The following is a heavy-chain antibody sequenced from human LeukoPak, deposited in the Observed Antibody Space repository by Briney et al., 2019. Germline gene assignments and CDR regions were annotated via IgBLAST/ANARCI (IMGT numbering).Heavy chain of an antibody. CDR1: GYTFTSYA. CDR2: ISAGNGST. V-gene: IGHV1-3*01. J-gene: IGHJ4*02. Sequence: ASVKVSCKASGYTFTSYAIHWVRQAPGQRLEWMGWISAGNGSTKYSQNFQGRVTFISNTSATTAFMELSSLRSEDAAVYYCARDSGRGNNDYWGQGTLVTVSS. CDR3: ARDSGRGNNDY. D-gene: IGHD1/OR15-1a*01.